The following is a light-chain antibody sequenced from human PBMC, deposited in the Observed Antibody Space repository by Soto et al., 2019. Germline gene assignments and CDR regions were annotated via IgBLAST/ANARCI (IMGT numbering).Light chain of an antibody. Sequence: QSVLTQSPSASGTPGQRVTISCSGSASTIGRNYVYWYQQLPGMAPKLLIYRNSQRPSGVPDRFSGSKSGTSASLAISGLRSEDEADYYCAAWDDNLSGFHVSGAGTKVTVL. J-gene: IGLJ1*01. CDR2: RNS. CDR3: AAWDDNLSGFHV. CDR1: ASTIGRNY. V-gene: IGLV1-47*01.